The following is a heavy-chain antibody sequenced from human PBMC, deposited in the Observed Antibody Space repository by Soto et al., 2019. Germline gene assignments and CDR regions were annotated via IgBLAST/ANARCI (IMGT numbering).Heavy chain of an antibody. CDR1: SGSIINYY. CDR2: IYYSGST. V-gene: IGHV4-59*01. Sequence: SETLSLTCTVSSGSIINYYWSWIRQPPGKGLEWIGFIYYSGSTNYNPSLKSRVTISVDTSKNQFSLKLSSVTAADTAVYYCARGYCSGGSCYYIDYWGQGTLVTVSS. J-gene: IGHJ4*02. CDR3: ARGYCSGGSCYYIDY. D-gene: IGHD2-15*01.